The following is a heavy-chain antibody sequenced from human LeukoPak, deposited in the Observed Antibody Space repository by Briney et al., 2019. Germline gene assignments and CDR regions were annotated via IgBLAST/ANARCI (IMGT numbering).Heavy chain of an antibody. D-gene: IGHD6-25*01. V-gene: IGHV4-59*01. CDR2: IYYSGST. J-gene: IGHJ5*02. CDR1: GGSISSYY. CDR3: ARAPNIAAVNWFDP. Sequence: PSETLSLTCTVSGGSISSYYWSWIRQPPGKGLEWIGYIYYSGSTNYNPSLKSRVTISVDTSKNQFSLKLSSVTAADTAVYYCARAPNIAAVNWFDPWGQGTLVTVSS.